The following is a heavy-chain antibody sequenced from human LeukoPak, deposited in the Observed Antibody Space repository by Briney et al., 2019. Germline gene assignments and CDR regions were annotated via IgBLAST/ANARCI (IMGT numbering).Heavy chain of an antibody. V-gene: IGHV3-23*01. D-gene: IGHD2-2*01. J-gene: IGHJ4*02. CDR2: ISGSGGST. CDR1: GFTSSSYA. Sequence: PGGSLRLSCAASGFTSSSYAMSWVRQAPGKGLEWVSAISGSGGSTYYADSVKGRFTISRDNSKNTLYLQMNSLRAEDTAVYYCAKYCSSTSCQDYWGQGTLVTVSS. CDR3: AKYCSSTSCQDY.